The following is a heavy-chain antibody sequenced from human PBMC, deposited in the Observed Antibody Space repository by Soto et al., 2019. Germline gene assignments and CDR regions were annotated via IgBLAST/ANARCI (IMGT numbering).Heavy chain of an antibody. Sequence: EVQLVESGGGLVQPGGSLRLSCAASGFTFSSYWMHWVRQAPGKGLEWVSRINSDGSSTSYADSVKGRFTISRDNAKNTLYLQMNSLRAEDTAVYYCVRTSLVVAAATREDYWRQGTLVPVSS. CDR1: GFTFSSYW. J-gene: IGHJ4*02. V-gene: IGHV3-74*01. CDR3: VRTSLVVAAATREDY. D-gene: IGHD2-15*01. CDR2: INSDGSST.